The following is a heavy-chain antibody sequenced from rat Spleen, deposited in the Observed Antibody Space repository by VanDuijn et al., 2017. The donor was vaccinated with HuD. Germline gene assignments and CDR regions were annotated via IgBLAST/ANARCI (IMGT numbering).Heavy chain of an antibody. D-gene: IGHD1-2*01. CDR2: MRYDGDT. V-gene: IGHV2-63*01. CDR3: TRSLYSSPLFDY. J-gene: IGHJ2*01. Sequence: QVQLKESGPGLVQPSQTLSLTCTVSEFSLTGNNIHWVRQPPGKGLEWMGRMRYDGDTSYNSDLKSRLSISRDTSKNQVFLKMGSLQSDDTAIYYCTRSLYSSPLFDYWGQGVMVTVSS. CDR1: EFSLTGNN.